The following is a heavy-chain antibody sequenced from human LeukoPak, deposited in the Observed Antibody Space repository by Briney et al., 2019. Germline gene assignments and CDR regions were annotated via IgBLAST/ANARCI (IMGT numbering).Heavy chain of an antibody. CDR2: INPNSGGT. Sequence: ASVKVSCKASGYTFTGYYMHWVRQAPGQGLEWMGWINPNSGGTNYEQKFQGRVTMTRDTSISTAYMELSRLKSDDTAVYYCARGRGYSYGYEDDYGMDVWGQGTTVTVSS. CDR3: ARGRGYSYGYEDDYGMDV. J-gene: IGHJ6*02. D-gene: IGHD5-18*01. CDR1: GYTFTGYY. V-gene: IGHV1-2*02.